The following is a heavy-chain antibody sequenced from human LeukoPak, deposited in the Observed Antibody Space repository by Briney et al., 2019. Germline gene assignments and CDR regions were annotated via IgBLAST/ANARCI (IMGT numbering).Heavy chain of an antibody. CDR1: GFTFSSYS. J-gene: IGHJ4*02. V-gene: IGHV3-48*04. D-gene: IGHD4-23*01. CDR2: ISSSGSTI. Sequence: PGGSPRLSCAASGFTFSSYSMNWVRQAPGKGLEWVSYISSSGSTIYYADSVKGRFTISRDNAKNSLYLQMNSLRAEDTAVYYCARDGGGKRVFDYWGQGTLVTVSS. CDR3: ARDGGGKRVFDY.